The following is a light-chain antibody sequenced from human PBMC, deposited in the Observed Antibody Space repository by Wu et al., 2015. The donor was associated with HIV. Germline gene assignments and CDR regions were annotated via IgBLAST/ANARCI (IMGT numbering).Light chain of an antibody. CDR2: AAS. V-gene: IGKV3D-20*02. Sequence: EFVLTQSPGTLSLSPGERATLSCKASQTIARSHLAWYQQKPGQPPRLLIYAASRRATGIPDRFSGSGSGTDFSLTISRLEPEDFAVYYCQQRSNWPLTFGGGTKVEIK. CDR3: QQRSNWPLT. J-gene: IGKJ4*01. CDR1: QTIARSH.